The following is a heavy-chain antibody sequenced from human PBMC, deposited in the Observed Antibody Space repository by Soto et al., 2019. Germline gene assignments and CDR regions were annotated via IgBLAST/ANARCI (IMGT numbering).Heavy chain of an antibody. J-gene: IGHJ4*02. CDR2: IRSKAYGGTT. CDR1: GFTFGDYA. Sequence: GGSLRLSCTASGFTFGDYAMSWFRQAPGKGLEWVGFIRSKAYGGTTEYAASVKGRFTISRDDSKSIAYLQMNSLKTEDTAVYYCTRERRSLLWFGELSLFDYWGQGTLVTVSS. D-gene: IGHD3-10*01. CDR3: TRERRSLLWFGELSLFDY. V-gene: IGHV3-49*03.